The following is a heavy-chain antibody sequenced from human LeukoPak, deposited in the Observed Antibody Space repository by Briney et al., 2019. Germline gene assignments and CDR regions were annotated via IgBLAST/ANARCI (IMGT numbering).Heavy chain of an antibody. CDR2: INPNSGGT. J-gene: IGHJ4*02. V-gene: IGHV1-2*06. CDR1: GYTFTGHY. Sequence: ASVKVSCKASGYTFTGHYMHWVRQAPGQGLEWMGRINPNSGGTNYAQKFQGRVTMTRDTSISTAYMELSRLRSDDTAVYYCAKYYDSSGGDYWGQGTLVTVSS. CDR3: AKYYDSSGGDY. D-gene: IGHD3-22*01.